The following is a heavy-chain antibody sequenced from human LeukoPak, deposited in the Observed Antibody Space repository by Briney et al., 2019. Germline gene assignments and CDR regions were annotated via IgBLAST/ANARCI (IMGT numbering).Heavy chain of an antibody. V-gene: IGHV4-4*07. D-gene: IGHD3-3*01. CDR2: IYTSGRT. CDR1: GGSISSYY. Sequence: SETLSLTCTVSGGSISSYYWSWIRQPAGKGLEGIGRIYTSGRTNYNPSLKSRVTMSLDTSKNQFSLKLSSVTAADTAVYYCARDSSQNYDFWSGYFDYWGQGTLVTVSS. J-gene: IGHJ4*02. CDR3: ARDSSQNYDFWSGYFDY.